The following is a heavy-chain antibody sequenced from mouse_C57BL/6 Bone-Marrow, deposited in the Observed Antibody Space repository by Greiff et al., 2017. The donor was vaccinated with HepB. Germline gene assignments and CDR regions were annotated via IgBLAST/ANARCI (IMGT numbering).Heavy chain of an antibody. J-gene: IGHJ4*01. V-gene: IGHV1-53*01. CDR2: INPSNGGT. D-gene: IGHD2-4*01. CDR3: ARSDYDDGYAMDY. CDR1: GYTFTSYW. Sequence: QVQLQQSGTELVKPGASVKLSCKASGYTFTSYWMHWVKQRPGQGLEWIGNINPSNGGTNYNEKFKSKATLTVDKSSSTAYMQLSSLTSEDSAVYYCARSDYDDGYAMDYWGQGTSVTVSS.